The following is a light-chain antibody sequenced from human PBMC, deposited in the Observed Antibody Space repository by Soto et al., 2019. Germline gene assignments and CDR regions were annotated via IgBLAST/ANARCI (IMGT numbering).Light chain of an antibody. CDR2: EVT. V-gene: IGLV2-8*01. CDR1: STDVGGYNS. Sequence: QSALTQPPSASGSPGQSVTVSCTGTSTDVGGYNSVSWYQHHPGKAPKLLIYEVTKRPSGVPDRFSGSKSGNTASLTVSGLQAEDEADYYCSSYGGGNTVVFGGGTKLTVL. CDR3: SSYGGGNTVV. J-gene: IGLJ2*01.